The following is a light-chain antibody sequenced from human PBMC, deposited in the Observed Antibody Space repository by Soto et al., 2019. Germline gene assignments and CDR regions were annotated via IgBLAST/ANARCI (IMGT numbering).Light chain of an antibody. CDR1: QSFSNTY. Sequence: ETVLTQSPGTLSLSPGDTATLSCRASQSFSNTYLAWYQQKPGQAPRLLIYGASSRATGIPDRFSGSGSGTDFTLTISRLEPEDFAVYHCQQYSSSPLTFGGGTKVDIK. CDR2: GAS. CDR3: QQYSSSPLT. V-gene: IGKV3-20*01. J-gene: IGKJ4*01.